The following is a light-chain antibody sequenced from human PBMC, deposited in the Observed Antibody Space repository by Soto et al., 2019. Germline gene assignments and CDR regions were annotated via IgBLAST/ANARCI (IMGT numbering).Light chain of an antibody. Sequence: EVVLTQSPVTLSLSPGERATLSCRASQSVATYLAWYQQKPGQAPRLLIYDASNRATDIPARFSGSGSGTDFTLTISSLEPEDFAVYYCQQRGNWPPTFGPGTKVHIK. CDR1: QSVATY. CDR2: DAS. J-gene: IGKJ3*01. V-gene: IGKV3-11*01. CDR3: QQRGNWPPT.